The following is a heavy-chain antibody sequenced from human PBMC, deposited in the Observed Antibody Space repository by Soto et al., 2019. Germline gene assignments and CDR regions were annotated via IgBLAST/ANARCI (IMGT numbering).Heavy chain of an antibody. D-gene: IGHD6-13*01. Sequence: QVPLQQWGAGLLKPSETLSLNCAVYGGSFSGYCLSWIRQPPGKGLECIGEINDSGGTNYNPSLKRRVSISVDTSKNQFSLNLSSVTAADTAVYHCARGRKAYSSSWYVDWGQGTLVTVSS. J-gene: IGHJ4*02. CDR2: INDSGGT. CDR3: ARGRKAYSSSWYVD. V-gene: IGHV4-34*01. CDR1: GGSFSGYC.